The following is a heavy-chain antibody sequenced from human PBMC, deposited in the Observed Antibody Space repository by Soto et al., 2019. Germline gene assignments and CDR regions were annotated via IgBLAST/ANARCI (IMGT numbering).Heavy chain of an antibody. D-gene: IGHD6-19*01. V-gene: IGHV3-23*01. Sequence: EVQLLESGGGLVQPGGSLRLSCAASGFTFSSYAMNWVRQAPGKGLEWVSVISGSGGSTYYADSVKGRFTISRDNSKNPRYLQMNSLRAEDTAVYYCARRSSGWYFDYGGQGTLVTVSS. CDR2: ISGSGGST. CDR1: GFTFSSYA. J-gene: IGHJ4*02. CDR3: ARRSSGWYFDY.